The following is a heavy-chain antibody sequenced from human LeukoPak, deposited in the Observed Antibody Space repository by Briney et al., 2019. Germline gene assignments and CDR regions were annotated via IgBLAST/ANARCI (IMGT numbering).Heavy chain of an antibody. CDR1: GFTFSSYS. CDR2: ITADGTE. Sequence: GGSLRLSCAASGFTFSSYSMTWVRQAPGKGLEWVARITADGTEDYAAPVNARFTASRDDSKTTVYLQMNSLTTEDTAVYYCTTAPTRGWLPYFDYWGQGTVVTVSS. D-gene: IGHD5-24*01. J-gene: IGHJ4*02. V-gene: IGHV3-15*01. CDR3: TTAPTRGWLPYFDY.